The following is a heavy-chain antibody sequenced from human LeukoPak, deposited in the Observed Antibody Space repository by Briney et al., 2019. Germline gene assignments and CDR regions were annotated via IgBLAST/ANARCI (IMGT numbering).Heavy chain of an antibody. Sequence: PSETLSLTCTVSGGSISGYYWSWIRQPPGKGLEWIGYIYYSGSTNYNPSLKSRVTMSVDMSKNQFSLKLRSVTAADTAVYYCARTTEGGYTYDYFYYYYMDVWGKGTTVTISS. J-gene: IGHJ6*03. CDR2: IYYSGST. CDR1: GGSISGYY. V-gene: IGHV4-59*01. D-gene: IGHD5-18*01. CDR3: ARTTEGGYTYDYFYYYYMDV.